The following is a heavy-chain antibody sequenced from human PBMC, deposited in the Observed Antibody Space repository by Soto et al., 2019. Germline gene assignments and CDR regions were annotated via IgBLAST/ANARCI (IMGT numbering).Heavy chain of an antibody. CDR1: GFSFSTYS. J-gene: IGHJ4*02. V-gene: IGHV3-21*04. CDR2: IHSSSRYI. CDR3: AKRGPGGIVVVVSATTGDFDY. Sequence: EVQLVESGGGQVKPVGSLRLSCAASGFSFSTYSMNWVRQAPGKGLEWVSSIHSSSRYIYYADSVKGRFTISRDNAKNSLFLQMSSLRAEDTAVYYCAKRGPGGIVVVVSATTGDFDYWGQGTLVTVSS. D-gene: IGHD2-15*01.